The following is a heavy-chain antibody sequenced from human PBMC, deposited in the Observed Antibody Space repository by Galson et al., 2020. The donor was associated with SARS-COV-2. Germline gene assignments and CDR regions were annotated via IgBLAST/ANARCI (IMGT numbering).Heavy chain of an antibody. CDR3: ARERSAVDPLSSCFDF. CDR2: ISYDGSNR. Sequence: GESLKISCAASGFAFSGYAIHWVRQAPGKGLEWVASISYDGSNRKYTDSLKGRFTISRDNSNNTLSLQMNSLRPDDTAVYYCARERSAVDPLSSCFDFWGQGTPVTVSS. CDR1: GFAFSGYA. D-gene: IGHD3-9*01. J-gene: IGHJ4*02. V-gene: IGHV3-30-3*01.